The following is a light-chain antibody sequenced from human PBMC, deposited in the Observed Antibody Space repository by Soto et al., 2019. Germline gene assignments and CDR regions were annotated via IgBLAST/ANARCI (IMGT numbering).Light chain of an antibody. V-gene: IGLV2-14*01. CDR3: SSYTSSSFGV. CDR2: EVS. Sequence: QSALTQPAPVSGSPGQSITISCTGTSSDVGGYNYVSWYQQHPGKAPKLMIYEVSNRPSGVSNRFSGSKSGNTASLTISGLQAEDEADYYCSSYTSSSFGVFGGGTKLTVL. J-gene: IGLJ3*02. CDR1: SSDVGGYNY.